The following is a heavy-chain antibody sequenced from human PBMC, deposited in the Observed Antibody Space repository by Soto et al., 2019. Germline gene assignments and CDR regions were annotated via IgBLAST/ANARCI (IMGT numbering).Heavy chain of an antibody. CDR1: GYSFTSYW. Sequence: GESLKISCKGSGYSFTSYWIGWVRQMPGKGLEWMGIIYPGDSDTRYSPSFQGQVTISADKSISTAYLQWSSLKASDTAMYYCARRYCSSTSCYPGFDYWGQGTLVTVS. V-gene: IGHV5-51*01. CDR2: IYPGDSDT. CDR3: ARRYCSSTSCYPGFDY. J-gene: IGHJ4*02. D-gene: IGHD2-2*01.